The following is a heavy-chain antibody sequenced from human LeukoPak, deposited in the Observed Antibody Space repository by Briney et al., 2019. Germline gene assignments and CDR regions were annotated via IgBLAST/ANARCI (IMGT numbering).Heavy chain of an antibody. CDR2: IKQDGSEK. V-gene: IGHV3-7*01. Sequence: GGSLRLSCAAYGFTFSSYWMSWVRQAPGKGLEWVANIKQDGSEKYYVDSVKGRFTISRDNAKNSLYLQMNSLRAEDTAVYYCARNYYDSSDYFPPGFWGQGTLVTVSS. CDR1: GFTFSSYW. D-gene: IGHD3-22*01. J-gene: IGHJ4*02. CDR3: ARNYYDSSDYFPPGF.